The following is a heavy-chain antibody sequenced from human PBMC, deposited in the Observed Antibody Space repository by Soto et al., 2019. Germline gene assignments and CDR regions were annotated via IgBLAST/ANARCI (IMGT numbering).Heavy chain of an antibody. D-gene: IGHD3-16*01. V-gene: IGHV3-30*18. J-gene: IGHJ6*02. Sequence: GGSLRLSCAASGFTFSSYGIHWVRQAPGKGLEWVAFISYDGGNKYYADSVKGRFTISRDNSKNTLFLQMNSLRAEETAVYYCAKVMITFGGSRYGLDVWGQGTTVTVSS. CDR1: GFTFSSYG. CDR3: AKVMITFGGSRYGLDV. CDR2: ISYDGGNK.